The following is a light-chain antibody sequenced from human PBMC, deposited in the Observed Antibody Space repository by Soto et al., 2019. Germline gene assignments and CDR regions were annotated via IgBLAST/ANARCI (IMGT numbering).Light chain of an antibody. CDR2: GAS. CDR3: QQYNNLLMYT. CDR1: QSVSSN. J-gene: IGKJ2*01. V-gene: IGKV3-15*01. Sequence: EIVMTQSPATLSVSPGERATLSCRASQSVSSNLAWYQQKPGQAPRLLIYGASTRATGIPARFSGSGSGTEFTLTIRSVQSEDFAVYHCQQYNNLLMYTFGQGTKLEIK.